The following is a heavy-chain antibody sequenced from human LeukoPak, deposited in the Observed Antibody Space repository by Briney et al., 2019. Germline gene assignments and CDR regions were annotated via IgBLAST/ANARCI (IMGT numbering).Heavy chain of an antibody. V-gene: IGHV1-69*13. J-gene: IGHJ4*02. CDR2: IIPIFGTA. Sequence: SVKVSCKASGGTFSSYAISWVRQAPGQGLEWMGGIIPIFGTANYAQKFQGRVTITADESTSTAYMELSSLRSEDTAVYYCASHYYDSSGCYFDYWGQGTLVTVSS. CDR1: GGTFSSYA. D-gene: IGHD3-22*01. CDR3: ASHYYDSSGCYFDY.